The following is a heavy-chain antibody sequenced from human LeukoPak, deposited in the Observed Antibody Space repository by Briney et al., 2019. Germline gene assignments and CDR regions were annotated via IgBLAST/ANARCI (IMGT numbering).Heavy chain of an antibody. J-gene: IGHJ6*02. Sequence: SETLSLTCTVSGGSISSYYSSWIRQPAGKGLEWIGRIYTSGSTNYNPSLKSRVTMSVDTSKNQFSLKLSSVTAADTAVYYCARDAVTQYYYYGMDVWGQGTTVTVSS. D-gene: IGHD4-23*01. V-gene: IGHV4-4*07. CDR1: GGSISSYY. CDR2: IYTSGST. CDR3: ARDAVTQYYYYGMDV.